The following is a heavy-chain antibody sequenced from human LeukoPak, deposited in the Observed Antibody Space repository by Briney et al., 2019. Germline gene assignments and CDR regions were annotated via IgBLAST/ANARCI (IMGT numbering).Heavy chain of an antibody. CDR2: FYHSGST. D-gene: IGHD2-2*01. V-gene: IGHV4-30-2*01. Sequence: SETLSLTCAVSGGSISSGGYSWSWIRQPPGKGLEWIGYFYHSGSTYYNPSLTSRVIISVDRSKNQFSLKLSSVAAADTAVYYCARSIVLLPAAIGWFDPWGQGTLVTVSS. CDR1: GGSISSGGYS. J-gene: IGHJ5*02. CDR3: ARSIVLLPAAIGWFDP.